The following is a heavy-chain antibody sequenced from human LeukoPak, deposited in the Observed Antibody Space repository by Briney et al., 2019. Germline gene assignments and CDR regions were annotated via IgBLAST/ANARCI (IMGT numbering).Heavy chain of an antibody. D-gene: IGHD3/OR15-3a*01. J-gene: IGHJ4*02. CDR2: INPSGGST. V-gene: IGHV1-46*01. Sequence: GASVKVSCKASGYTFTNYYMHWVRRAPGQGLEWMGIINPSGGSTSYAQKFQGRVTMTRDTSTSTVYMELSSLRSEDTAVYYCARASRTGGFDYWGQGTLVTASS. CDR3: ARASRTGGFDY. CDR1: GYTFTNYY.